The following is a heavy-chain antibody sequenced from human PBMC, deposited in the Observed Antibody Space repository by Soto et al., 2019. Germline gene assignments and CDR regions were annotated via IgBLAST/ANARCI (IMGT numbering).Heavy chain of an antibody. CDR2: INHSGST. CDR1: GGSFSGYY. CDR3: ARGWDVKYFDY. J-gene: IGHJ4*02. Sequence: PSETLSLTCAVYGGSFSGYYWSWIRQPPGKGLEWIGEINHSGSTNYNPSLKSRVTISIDASKNLFSLNLRSVTAADTAVYYCARGWDVKYFDYWGQGTLVTVSS. D-gene: IGHD1-26*01. V-gene: IGHV4-34*01.